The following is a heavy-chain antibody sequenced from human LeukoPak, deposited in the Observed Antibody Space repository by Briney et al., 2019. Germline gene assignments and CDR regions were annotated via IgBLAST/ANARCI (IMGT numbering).Heavy chain of an antibody. CDR2: VSAYNGNT. D-gene: IGHD3-16*02. Sequence: GASVKVSCKASGYTFTSYGISWVRQAPGQGLEWMGWVSAYNGNTNYAQKLQGRVTMTTDTSTSTAYMELRSLRSDDTAVYYCARAIYDYVWGSYRERYFDYWGQGTLVTVSS. CDR3: ARAIYDYVWGSYRERYFDY. J-gene: IGHJ4*02. V-gene: IGHV1-18*01. CDR1: GYTFTSYG.